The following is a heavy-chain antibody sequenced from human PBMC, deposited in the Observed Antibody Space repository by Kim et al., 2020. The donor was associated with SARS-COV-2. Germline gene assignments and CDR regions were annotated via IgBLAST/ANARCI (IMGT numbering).Heavy chain of an antibody. D-gene: IGHD6-13*01. CDR1: GCSISSSSSY. CDR3: TILRQLVRRAGSFSV. Sequence: SETLSLTCTVSGCSISSSSSYWVWIRQPPGKGLEWIRSISYSGSSYSNPSLSSRVTISVDTSKTQFSLKLSSVTAAATAVYCFTILRQLVRRAGSFSVWG. J-gene: IGHJ3*01. CDR2: ISYSGSS. V-gene: IGHV4-39*01.